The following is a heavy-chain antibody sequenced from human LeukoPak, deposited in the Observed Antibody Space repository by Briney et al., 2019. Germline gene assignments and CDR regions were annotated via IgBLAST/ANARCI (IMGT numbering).Heavy chain of an antibody. J-gene: IGHJ4*02. D-gene: IGHD1-26*01. CDR3: AREGRYTGSNTHDY. V-gene: IGHV5-51*01. CDR2: IYPDDSNT. Sequence: LGESLKISCQGSGYNFPIYWIGWVRQMPGQGLEWMGIIYPDDSNTIYGPSFQGQVTISADKSINTAYLEWSSLRASGTAMYYCAREGRYTGSNTHDYWGQGTLVTVSS. CDR1: GYNFPIYW.